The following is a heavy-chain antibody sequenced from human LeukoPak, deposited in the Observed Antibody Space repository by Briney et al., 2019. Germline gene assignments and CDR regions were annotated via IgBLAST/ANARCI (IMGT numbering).Heavy chain of an antibody. D-gene: IGHD2-2*02. Sequence: PSETLSLTCTVSGGSISSYYWSWIRQPPGKGLEWIGYIYYSGSTNYNPSLKSRVTISVDTSKNQFSLKLSSVTAADTAVYYCARQQLGYCSSTSCYNAFDIWGQGTMVTVSS. V-gene: IGHV4-59*08. CDR2: IYYSGST. J-gene: IGHJ3*02. CDR1: GGSISSYY. CDR3: ARQQLGYCSSTSCYNAFDI.